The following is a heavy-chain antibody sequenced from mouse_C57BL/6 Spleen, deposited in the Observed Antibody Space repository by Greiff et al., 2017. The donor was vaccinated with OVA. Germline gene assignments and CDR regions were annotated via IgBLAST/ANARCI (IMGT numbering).Heavy chain of an antibody. Sequence: VQLQQSGAELARPGASVKLSCKASGYTFTSYGISWVKQRTGQGLEWIGEIYPRSGNTYYNEKFKGKATLTADKSSSTAYMELRSLTSEDSAVYFCASLTTVARDAIDYWGQGTSVTVSS. V-gene: IGHV1-81*01. CDR1: GYTFTSYG. CDR2: IYPRSGNT. D-gene: IGHD1-1*01. J-gene: IGHJ4*01. CDR3: ASLTTVARDAIDY.